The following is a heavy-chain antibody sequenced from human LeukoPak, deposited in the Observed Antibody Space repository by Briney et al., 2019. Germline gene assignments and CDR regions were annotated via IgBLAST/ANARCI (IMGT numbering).Heavy chain of an antibody. D-gene: IGHD1-26*01. CDR3: AHRAIPAGATPFIIDWFDP. V-gene: IGHV2-5*02. CDR2: IYWDDDK. J-gene: IGHJ5*02. CDR1: GFSLSTSGVG. Sequence: SGPTLVKPTQTLTLTCTFSGFSLSTSGVGVGWIRQPPGKALEWLALIYWDDDKRYSPSLKSRLTITKDTSKNQVVLTMTNMDPVDTATYYCAHRAIPAGATPFIIDWFDPWGQGTLVTVSS.